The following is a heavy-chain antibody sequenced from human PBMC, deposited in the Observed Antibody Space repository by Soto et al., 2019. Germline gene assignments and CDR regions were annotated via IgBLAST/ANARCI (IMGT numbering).Heavy chain of an antibody. Sequence: QVQLVQSGAEVKKPGASVKVSCKASGYTFTSYGISWVRQAPGQGLEWMGWISAYNGNRNYAQKLQGRVTMTTDTSTSTASMELRRLRSDDTAVYYCARADMSLVWFDPWGQGTLVTVSS. J-gene: IGHJ5*02. CDR2: ISAYNGNR. V-gene: IGHV1-18*01. CDR1: GYTFTSYG. CDR3: ARADMSLVWFDP. D-gene: IGHD2-15*01.